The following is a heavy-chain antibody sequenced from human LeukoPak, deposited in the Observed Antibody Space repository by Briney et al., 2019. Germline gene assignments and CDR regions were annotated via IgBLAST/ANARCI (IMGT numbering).Heavy chain of an antibody. Sequence: PAETLRLTCTVSGGSISSGGYYWSWIRQHPGKGLEWIGYIYYSGSTYYNPSLKSRVTISVDTSKNQSSLKLSSVTAADTAVYYCARDPPYYDSSGRDDAFDIWGQGTMVTVSS. D-gene: IGHD3-22*01. CDR1: GGSISSGGYY. V-gene: IGHV4-31*03. CDR3: ARDPPYYDSSGRDDAFDI. CDR2: IYYSGST. J-gene: IGHJ3*02.